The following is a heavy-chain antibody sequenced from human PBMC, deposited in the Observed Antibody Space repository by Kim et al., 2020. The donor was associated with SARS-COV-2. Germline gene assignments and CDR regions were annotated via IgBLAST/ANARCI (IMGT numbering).Heavy chain of an antibody. D-gene: IGHD1-26*01. CDR2: ISSSGSTI. Sequence: GGSLRLSCAASGFTFSSYEMNWVRQAPGKGLEWVSYISSSGSTIYYADSVKGRFTISRDNAKNSLYLQMNSLRAEDTAVYYCARERKPLLSNFDYWGQGTLVTVSS. V-gene: IGHV3-48*03. CDR1: GFTFSSYE. J-gene: IGHJ4*02. CDR3: ARERKPLLSNFDY.